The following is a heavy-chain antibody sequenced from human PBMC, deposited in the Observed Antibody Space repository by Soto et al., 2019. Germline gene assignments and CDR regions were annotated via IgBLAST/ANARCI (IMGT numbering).Heavy chain of an antibody. CDR2: ISWDGGST. CDR1: GFTFDDYT. D-gene: IGHD6-6*01. J-gene: IGHJ6*02. CDR3: AKDLYSSSPLGDYYYGMDV. Sequence: PGGSLRLSCAASGFTFDDYTMHWVRQAPGKGLEWVSLISWDGGSTYYADSVKGRFTISRDNSKNSLYLQMNSLRTEDTALYYCAKDLYSSSPLGDYYYGMDVWGQGTTVTV. V-gene: IGHV3-43*01.